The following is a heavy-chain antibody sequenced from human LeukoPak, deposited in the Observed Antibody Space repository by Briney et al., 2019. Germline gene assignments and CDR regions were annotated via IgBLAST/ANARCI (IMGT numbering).Heavy chain of an antibody. Sequence: GGSLRLSCAASGFTFDDYGMSWVRQAPGKGLEWVSGINWNGGSTGYADSVKGRFTISRDNAKDSLYLQMNSLRAEDTALYYCATDSRYYYGSGMVFDIWGQGTMVTVSS. D-gene: IGHD3-10*01. V-gene: IGHV3-20*04. J-gene: IGHJ3*02. CDR3: ATDSRYYYGSGMVFDI. CDR1: GFTFDDYG. CDR2: INWNGGST.